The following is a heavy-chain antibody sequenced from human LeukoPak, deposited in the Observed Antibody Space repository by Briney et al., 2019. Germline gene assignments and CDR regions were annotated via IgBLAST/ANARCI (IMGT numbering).Heavy chain of an antibody. CDR2: IYYSGST. V-gene: IGHV4-59*01. CDR1: GGSISTYY. D-gene: IGHD5-12*01. J-gene: IGHJ4*02. CDR3: ARDFWLAG. Sequence: SETLSLTCTVSGGSISTYYGNWIRQAPGKGLEWIGYIYYSGSTNYNPSLKSRVTMSVDTSRNQFSLKLSSVTAADTAVYYCARDFWLAGWGQGTLVTVSS.